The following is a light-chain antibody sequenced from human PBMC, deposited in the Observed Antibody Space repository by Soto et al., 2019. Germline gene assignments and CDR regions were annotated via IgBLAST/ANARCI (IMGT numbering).Light chain of an antibody. CDR1: QGIGSY. V-gene: IGKV1-9*01. J-gene: IGKJ2*01. Sequence: DIQLTQSPSFLSASVGDRVTITCRASQGIGSYLAWYHQRPGKAPKLLIYAASTLQSGVPSRFSGSRSGTEFTLTISSLQPDDFATYYCQQYNSYYTFGQGTKVDIK. CDR3: QQYNSYYT. CDR2: AAS.